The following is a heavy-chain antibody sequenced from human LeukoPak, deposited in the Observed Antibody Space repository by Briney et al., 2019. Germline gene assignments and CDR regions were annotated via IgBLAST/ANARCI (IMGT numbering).Heavy chain of an antibody. CDR2: IYYSGST. J-gene: IGHJ4*02. Sequence: SETLSLTCTVSGGPISSYYWSWIRQPPGKGLEWVGYIYYSGSTNYNPSLKSRVTISVDTSKNQFSLKLSSVTAADTAVYYCARHQAYYVSGSFGSIDYWGQGTLVTVSS. CDR3: ARHQAYYVSGSFGSIDY. V-gene: IGHV4-59*08. D-gene: IGHD3-10*01. CDR1: GGPISSYY.